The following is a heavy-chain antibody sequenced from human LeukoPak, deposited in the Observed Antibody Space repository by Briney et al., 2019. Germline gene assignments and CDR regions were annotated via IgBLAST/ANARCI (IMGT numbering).Heavy chain of an antibody. J-gene: IGHJ6*04. CDR3: KKKTEYDILTGYSYGMDV. Sequence: ASVKVSCKAAGGTVSSYAISWVRQAPGQGLEWMGGIIPIFGTVNYAQKFQGRVTITADKSTSTAYMELSSLRSEETAVFFFKKKTEYDILTGYSYGMDVWGKGTTVTVSS. D-gene: IGHD3-9*01. CDR2: IIPIFGTV. V-gene: IGHV1-69*06. CDR1: GGTVSSYA.